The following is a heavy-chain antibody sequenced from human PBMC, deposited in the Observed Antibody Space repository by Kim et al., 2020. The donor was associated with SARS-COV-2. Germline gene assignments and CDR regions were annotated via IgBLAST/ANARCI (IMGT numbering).Heavy chain of an antibody. CDR3: ARDYYYGSGSLNGPYKPTPGYFAY. CDR1: GFTFSSYW. CDR2: IKQDGSEK. J-gene: IGHJ4*02. V-gene: IGHV3-7*01. D-gene: IGHD3-10*01. Sequence: GGSLRLSCAASGFTFSSYWMSWVRQAPGKGLEWVANIKQDGSEKYYVDSVKGRLTIPRDNAKNSLYLQMNSLRAEDTAVYYCARDYYYGSGSLNGPYKPTPGYFAYWGQGTLVTVST.